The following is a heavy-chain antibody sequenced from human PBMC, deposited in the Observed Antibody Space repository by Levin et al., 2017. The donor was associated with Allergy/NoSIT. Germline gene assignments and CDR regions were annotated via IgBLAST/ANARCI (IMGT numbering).Heavy chain of an antibody. J-gene: IGHJ3*02. D-gene: IGHD3-22*01. V-gene: IGHV3-33*01. CDR2: IWYDGSNE. CDR3: ARDWGDGSGYHDAFDI. CDR1: GFSLSRCG. Sequence: GGSLRLSCAASGFSLSRCGMHWVRQAPRKGLEWVAVIWYDGSNEDYADSVKGRFTISRDKSKNTLYLQMNSLRADDTAVYYCARDWGDGSGYHDAFDIWGQGTMVTVSS.